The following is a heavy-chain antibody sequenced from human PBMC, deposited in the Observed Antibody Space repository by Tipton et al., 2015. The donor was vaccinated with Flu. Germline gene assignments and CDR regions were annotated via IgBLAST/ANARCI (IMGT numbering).Heavy chain of an antibody. J-gene: IGHJ3*02. D-gene: IGHD3-10*01. CDR3: ARLGILWFGELLYREPDAFDI. V-gene: IGHV4-39*01. CDR1: GGSISSSSYY. Sequence: TLSLTCTVSGGSISSSSYYWGWIRQPPGKGLEWIGSIYYSGSTYYNPSLKSRVTISVDTSKNQFSLKLSSVTAADTAVYYCARLGILWFGELLYREPDAFDIWGQGTMVTVSS. CDR2: IYYSGST.